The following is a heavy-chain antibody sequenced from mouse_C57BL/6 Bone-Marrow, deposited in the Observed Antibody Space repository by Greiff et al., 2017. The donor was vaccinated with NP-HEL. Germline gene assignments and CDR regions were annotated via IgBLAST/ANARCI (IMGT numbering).Heavy chain of an antibody. D-gene: IGHD4-1*01. J-gene: IGHJ2*01. CDR3: TRNWEGEYYFDY. Sequence: VQLQQSGAELVRPGASVTLSCKASGYTFTDYEMHWVKQTPVHGLEWIGAIDPETGGTAYNQKFKGKAILTADKSSSTAYMELRSLTSEDSAGYYCTRNWEGEYYFDYWGQGTTLTVSS. V-gene: IGHV1-15*01. CDR2: IDPETGGT. CDR1: GYTFTDYE.